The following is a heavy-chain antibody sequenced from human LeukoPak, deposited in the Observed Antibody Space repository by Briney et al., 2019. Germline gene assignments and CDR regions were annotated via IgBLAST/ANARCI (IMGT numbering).Heavy chain of an antibody. D-gene: IGHD3-22*01. CDR2: INPSGRT. Sequence: SETLSLTCAVYGGSFSGYYWTWIRQSPGKGLEWIGEINPSGRTSYNPSLKSRLTISLYPSKNQFSLNLRSLTAADTAVYYCARGRQEVSMIVVVMTAVSYYLDVWGKGTTVTVS. V-gene: IGHV4-34*01. J-gene: IGHJ6*03. CDR3: ARGRQEVSMIVVVMTAVSYYLDV. CDR1: GGSFSGYY.